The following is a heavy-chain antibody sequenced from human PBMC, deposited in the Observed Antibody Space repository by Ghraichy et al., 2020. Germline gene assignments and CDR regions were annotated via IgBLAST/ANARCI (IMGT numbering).Heavy chain of an antibody. J-gene: IGHJ2*01. CDR3: AREDSITMIVVAKNWYFDL. Sequence: SETLSLTCTVSGGSISSYYWSWIRQPAGKGLEWIGRIYTSGSTNYNPSLKSRVTMSVDTSKNQFFLKLSSVTAADTAVYYCAREDSITMIVVAKNWYFDLWGRGTLVTVSS. D-gene: IGHD3-22*01. V-gene: IGHV4-4*07. CDR2: IYTSGST. CDR1: GGSISSYY.